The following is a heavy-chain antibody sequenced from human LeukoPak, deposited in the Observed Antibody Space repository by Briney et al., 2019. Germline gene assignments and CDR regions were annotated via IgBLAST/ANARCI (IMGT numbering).Heavy chain of an antibody. CDR2: IDWDDDK. Sequence: ESGPTLVNPTQTLTLTCTFSGFSLSTSGMRVSWIRQPPGKALEWLARIDWDDDKFYSTSLKTRLTISKDTSKNQVVLTMTNMGPVDTATYYCARNPTVTGAFDIWGRGTMVTVSS. CDR1: GFSLSTSGMR. D-gene: IGHD4-17*01. CDR3: ARNPTVTGAFDI. V-gene: IGHV2-70*04. J-gene: IGHJ3*02.